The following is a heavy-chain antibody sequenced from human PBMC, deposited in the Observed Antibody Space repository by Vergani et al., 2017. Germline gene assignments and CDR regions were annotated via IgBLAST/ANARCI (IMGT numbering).Heavy chain of an antibody. Sequence: QMQLQESGPGLVKASETLSLTCTVSGDSIISRSYYWGWIRQPPGKGLEWIGSIYNSGNGDSSSSLKSRVTISADTSKNQFSLRLTSVTAADTAVYYCASRKYYSDRTSHFRGMYFDVLGRGTLVTVPS. CDR3: ASRKYYSDRTSHFRGMYFDV. CDR1: GDSIISRSYY. CDR2: IYNSGNG. J-gene: IGHJ2*01. D-gene: IGHD3-16*01. V-gene: IGHV4-39*01.